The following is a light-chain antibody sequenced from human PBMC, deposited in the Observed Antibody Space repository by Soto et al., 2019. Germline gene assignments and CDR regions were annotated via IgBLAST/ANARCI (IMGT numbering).Light chain of an antibody. V-gene: IGKV2-24*01. CDR1: QSLLHYNGDTY. CDR3: MQATQPPYT. Sequence: EIVLTQPPLSSPVTLGQPASISCRSSQSLLHYNGDTYLSWLQQRPGQPPRLLIYKISNRFSGVPERFSGSGAGTEFTLKISRVEAEDVGLYYCMQATQPPYTFGQGTKLEIK. J-gene: IGKJ2*01. CDR2: KIS.